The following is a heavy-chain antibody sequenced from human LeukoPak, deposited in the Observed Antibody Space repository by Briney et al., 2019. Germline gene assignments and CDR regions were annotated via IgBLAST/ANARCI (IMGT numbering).Heavy chain of an antibody. CDR2: MSGSGGTT. CDR1: GFTFSSYA. J-gene: IGHJ4*02. V-gene: IGHV3-23*01. Sequence: GGSLRLSCAASGFTFSSYAMSWVRQAPGKGLEWVSAMSGSGGTTYYADSVKGRFTISRDNSKNTLYLQMNSPRAEDTAVYYCAKVGGSGSYYNTFDYWGQGTLVTVSS. D-gene: IGHD3-10*01. CDR3: AKVGGSGSYYNTFDY.